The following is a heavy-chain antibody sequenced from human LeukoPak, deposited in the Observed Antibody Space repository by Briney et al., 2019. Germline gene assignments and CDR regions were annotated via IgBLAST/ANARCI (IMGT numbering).Heavy chain of an antibody. CDR2: IYSGGST. CDR1: GFTVSSNY. CDR3: ARGHRVGSSWYSLYYYYYYGMDV. Sequence: GGSLRLSCAASGFTVSSNYMSWVRQAPGKGLEWVSVIYSGGSTYYADSVKGRFTISRDNSKNTLYLQMNSLRAEDTAVYYCARGHRVGSSWYSLYYYYYYGMDVWGQGTTVTVSS. J-gene: IGHJ6*02. V-gene: IGHV3-66*01. D-gene: IGHD6-13*01.